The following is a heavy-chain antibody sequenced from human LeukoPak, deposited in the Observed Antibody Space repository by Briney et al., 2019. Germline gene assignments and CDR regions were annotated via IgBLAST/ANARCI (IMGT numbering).Heavy chain of an antibody. V-gene: IGHV3-74*01. CDR2: INTDGSST. CDR1: GFTFSNYW. CDR3: AREYGNNTPHFDY. Sequence: AGGSLGLSCAASGFTFSNYWMHWVRQAPGKGLVWVSRINTDGSSTSYADSVKGRFTISRDNAKNTLYLQMNTLRAEDTAVYYCAREYGNNTPHFDYWGQGTLVTVSS. D-gene: IGHD5-24*01. J-gene: IGHJ4*02.